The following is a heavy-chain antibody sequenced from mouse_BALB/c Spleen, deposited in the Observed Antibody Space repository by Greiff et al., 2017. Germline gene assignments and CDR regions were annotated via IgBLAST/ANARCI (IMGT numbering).Heavy chain of an antibody. Sequence: EVKLVESGGGLVQPGGSLKLSCAASGFTFSSYGMSWVRQTPDKRLELVATINSNGGSTYYPDSVKGRFTISRDNAKNTLYLQMSSLKSEDTAMYYCAREGGYVAYWGQGTLVTVSA. J-gene: IGHJ3*01. CDR1: GFTFSSYG. CDR2: INSNGGST. D-gene: IGHD1-2*01. CDR3: AREGGYVAY. V-gene: IGHV5-6-3*01.